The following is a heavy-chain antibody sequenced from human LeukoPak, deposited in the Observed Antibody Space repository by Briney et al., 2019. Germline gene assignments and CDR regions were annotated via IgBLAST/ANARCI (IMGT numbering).Heavy chain of an antibody. CDR1: GGSFSGYY. J-gene: IGHJ1*01. CDR3: ARGRYRGYSYGTAEYFQH. V-gene: IGHV4-34*01. D-gene: IGHD5-18*01. CDR2: INHSGST. Sequence: PWETLSLTCAVYGGSFSGYYWSWIRQPPGKGLEWIGEINHSGSTNYNPSLKSRVTISVDTSKNQFSLKLSSVTAADTAVYYCARGRYRGYSYGTAEYFQHWGQGTLVTVSS.